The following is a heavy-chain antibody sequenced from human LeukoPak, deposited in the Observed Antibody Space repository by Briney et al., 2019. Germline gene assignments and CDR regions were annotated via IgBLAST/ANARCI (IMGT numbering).Heavy chain of an antibody. J-gene: IGHJ4*02. D-gene: IGHD5-12*01. V-gene: IGHV4-59*01. CDR2: IYYSGST. CDR1: GGSISSYY. CDR3: ARSPVAPSFDY. Sequence: PSQTLSLTCTVSGGSISSYYWSWIRQPPGKGLEWIGYIYYSGSTNYNPSLKSRVTISVDTSKNQFSLKLSSVTAADTAVYYCARSPVAPSFDYWGQGTLVTVSS.